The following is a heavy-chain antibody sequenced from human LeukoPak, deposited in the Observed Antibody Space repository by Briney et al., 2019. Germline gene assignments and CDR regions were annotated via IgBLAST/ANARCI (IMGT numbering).Heavy chain of an antibody. CDR3: AKKRWLHSPFDY. CDR2: ISGSGGGT. V-gene: IGHV3-23*01. Sequence: GGSLRLSCAASGFTFSSYAMGWVRQAPGKGLEWVSAISGSGGGTYYADSVKGRFTISRDNSKNTLYLQMNSLRAEDTAVYYCAKKRWLHSPFDYWGQGTLVTVSS. CDR1: GFTFSSYA. D-gene: IGHD5-24*01. J-gene: IGHJ4*02.